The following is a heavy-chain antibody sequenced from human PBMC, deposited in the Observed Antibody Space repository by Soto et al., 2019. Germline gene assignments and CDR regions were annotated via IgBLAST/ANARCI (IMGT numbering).Heavy chain of an antibody. CDR2: IYHSGST. CDR1: GGSISSGGYS. J-gene: IGHJ5*02. CDR3: ARAAAAAGTDWFDP. Sequence: QLQLQESGSGLVKPSQTLSLTCAVSGGSISSGGYSWSWIGQPPGKGLEWIGYIYHSGSTYYNPSLKSRVTISVDRSKNQFSLKLSSVTAADTAVYYCARAAAAAGTDWFDPWGQGTLVTVSS. D-gene: IGHD6-13*01. V-gene: IGHV4-30-2*01.